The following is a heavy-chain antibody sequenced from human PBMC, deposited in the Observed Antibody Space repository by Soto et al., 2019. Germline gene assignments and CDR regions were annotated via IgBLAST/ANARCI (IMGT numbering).Heavy chain of an antibody. CDR2: IYPGDSDT. D-gene: IGHD1-26*01. CDR1: GYSFTSYW. J-gene: IGHJ4*02. Sequence: RGSLKISCKGSGYSFTSYWIGWVRQMPGKGLEWMGIIYPGDSDTRYSPSFQGQVTISADKSISTAYLQWSSLKTSDTAMYYCAGHKLEPSGDFDYWGQGTLVTVSS. CDR3: AGHKLEPSGDFDY. V-gene: IGHV5-51*01.